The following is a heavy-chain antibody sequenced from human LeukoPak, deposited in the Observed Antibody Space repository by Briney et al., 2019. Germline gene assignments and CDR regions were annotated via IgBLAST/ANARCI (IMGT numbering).Heavy chain of an antibody. V-gene: IGHV3-64*01. CDR1: GFIFSGHP. CDR2: ISPDGTKT. J-gene: IGHJ4*02. CDR3: AREEPAGSTDY. D-gene: IGHD1-14*01. Sequence: AGGSLRLSCAASGFIFSGHPMHWVRQAPGKGLKCVSAISPDGTKTYYTNSVKGRFTISRDNSKNTLYLQMGSLRDEDMAMYYCAREEPAGSTDYWGQGTLVTVSS.